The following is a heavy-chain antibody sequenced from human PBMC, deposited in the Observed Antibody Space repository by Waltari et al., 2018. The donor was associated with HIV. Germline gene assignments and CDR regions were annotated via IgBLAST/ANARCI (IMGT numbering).Heavy chain of an antibody. J-gene: IGHJ4*02. D-gene: IGHD1-26*01. V-gene: IGHV4-34*01. CDR3: ARGEAEPVDFDY. CDR2: MNHSGDT. Sequence: VQLQQWGTGLLKPSETLSLTCAVYGGSFRGYYWSGIRQSPGKGLEWIGEMNHSGDTNVHPPLKSRVAMSIDTSKSQFSLKLTSVAAADAAVYYCARGEAEPVDFDYGGQGTLLTVSS. CDR1: GGSFRGYY.